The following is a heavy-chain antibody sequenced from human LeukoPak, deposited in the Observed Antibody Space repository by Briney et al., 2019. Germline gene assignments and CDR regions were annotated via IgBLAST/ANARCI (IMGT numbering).Heavy chain of an antibody. CDR2: ISYDGSNK. J-gene: IGHJ4*02. CDR1: GFTFSSYA. CDR3: AKDAAGPEY. D-gene: IGHD6-13*01. Sequence: PGGSLRLSCAASGFTFSSYAMHWVRQAPGKGLEWVAVISYDGSNKYYADSVKGRFTISRDNSKNTLFLQMNSLRVEDTAIYYCAKDAAGPEYWGQGTRVTVSS. V-gene: IGHV3-30-3*01.